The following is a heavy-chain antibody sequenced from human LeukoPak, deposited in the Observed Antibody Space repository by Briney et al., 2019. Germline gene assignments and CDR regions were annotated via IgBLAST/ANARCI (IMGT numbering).Heavy chain of an antibody. CDR2: IYPGDSHT. CDR1: GYSFTGYW. CDR3: ARSPDTIYFDS. D-gene: IGHD5-18*01. V-gene: IGHV5-51*01. Sequence: PGESLKISCKGSGYSFTGYWIGWVRQMPGKGLEWKGIIYPGDSHTTYSPSFQGQVTISVDKSINTAYLQWSSLKASDTAMYYCARSPDTIYFDSWGQGTLVTVSS. J-gene: IGHJ4*02.